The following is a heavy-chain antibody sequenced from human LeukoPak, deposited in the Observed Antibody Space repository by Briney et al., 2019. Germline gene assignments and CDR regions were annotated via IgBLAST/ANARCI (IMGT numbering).Heavy chain of an antibody. Sequence: SETLSLTCAVYGGSSSGYYWSWIRQPPGKGLEWTGEINHSGSTNYNPSLKSRVTISVDTSKNQFSLKLSSVTAADTAVYYCARVWIVATSMGLPKISYYFDYWGQGTLVTVSS. CDR1: GGSSSGYY. CDR2: INHSGST. J-gene: IGHJ4*02. V-gene: IGHV4-34*01. D-gene: IGHD5-12*01. CDR3: ARVWIVATSMGLPKISYYFDY.